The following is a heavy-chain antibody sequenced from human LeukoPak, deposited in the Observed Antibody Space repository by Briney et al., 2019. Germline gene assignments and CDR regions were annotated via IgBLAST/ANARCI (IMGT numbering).Heavy chain of an antibody. CDR1: GGSISSYY. Sequence: SETLSLTCTVSGGSISSYYWSWIRQPAGKGLEWIRRIYTSGSTNYNPSLKSRVTMSVDTSKNQFSLKLSSVTAADTAVYYCARDLGSGYAVEVWFDPWGQGTLVTVSS. V-gene: IGHV4-4*07. CDR3: ARDLGSGYAVEVWFDP. CDR2: IYTSGST. D-gene: IGHD5-12*01. J-gene: IGHJ5*02.